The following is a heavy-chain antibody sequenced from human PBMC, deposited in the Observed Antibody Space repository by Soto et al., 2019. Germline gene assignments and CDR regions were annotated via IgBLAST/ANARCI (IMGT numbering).Heavy chain of an antibody. Sequence: VQLVESGGGVVQPGRSLRLSCAASGFTFSTYAMHWVRQAPGKGLEWVAVISYDGSNKYSADSVKGRFTISRDNSKNTLYLQMNSLRPADTAVYYCARDTPFLEWLIDYWGQGTLVTVSS. V-gene: IGHV3-30-3*01. D-gene: IGHD3-3*02. CDR1: GFTFSTYA. J-gene: IGHJ4*02. CDR2: ISYDGSNK. CDR3: ARDTPFLEWLIDY.